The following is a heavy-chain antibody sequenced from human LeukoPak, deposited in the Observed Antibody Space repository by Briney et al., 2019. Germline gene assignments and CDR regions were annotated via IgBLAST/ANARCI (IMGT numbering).Heavy chain of an antibody. Sequence: GESLKISCKGSGYSFTSYWIGRVRQMPGKGLEWMGIIYPGDSDTRYSPSFQGQVTISADKSIDTAYLQWSSLKASDTAMYYCARSPAVWFGDPSRYYFDYWGQGTLVTVSS. D-gene: IGHD3-10*01. V-gene: IGHV5-51*01. CDR2: IYPGDSDT. J-gene: IGHJ4*02. CDR3: ARSPAVWFGDPSRYYFDY. CDR1: GYSFTSYW.